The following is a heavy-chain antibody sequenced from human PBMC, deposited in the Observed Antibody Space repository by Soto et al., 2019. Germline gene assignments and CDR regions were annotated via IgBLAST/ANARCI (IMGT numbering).Heavy chain of an antibody. J-gene: IGHJ6*02. D-gene: IGHD2-15*01. CDR1: GFTFSAYD. CDR3: ARAYSGRLPRRADYYYALDV. CDR2: LGAADDP. V-gene: IGHV3-13*05. Sequence: EVQLVESGGGVVQPGGSLRLSCAASGFTFSAYDMHWVRQVPGKGLEWVSALGAADDPYYLRSVKGRFTISRENAKNSLYLQMNGLRAGDTAVYCCARAYSGRLPRRADYYYALDVWGQGTTVTVSS.